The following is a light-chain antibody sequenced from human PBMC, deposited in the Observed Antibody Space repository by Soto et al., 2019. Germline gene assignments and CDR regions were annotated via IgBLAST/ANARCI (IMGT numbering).Light chain of an antibody. CDR1: SSDVGAYNY. CDR2: EVS. Sequence: QSVLTQPPSASVSPGQSVTISCTGTSSDVGAYNYVSWYQHHPGKVPKLMIYEVSKRPSGVPDRFSGSKSGNTASLTVSGLQAEDEADYYCSSFAGGNIYVFGTGTKVTVL. V-gene: IGLV2-8*01. CDR3: SSFAGGNIYV. J-gene: IGLJ1*01.